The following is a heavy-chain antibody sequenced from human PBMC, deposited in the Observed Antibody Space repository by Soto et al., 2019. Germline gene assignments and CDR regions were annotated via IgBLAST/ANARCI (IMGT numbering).Heavy chain of an antibody. CDR3: AKNRQFRSYYESAGHYDN. V-gene: IGHV3-23*01. D-gene: IGHD3-10*01. Sequence: GGSLRLSCVASGFTFKNYDMRWIRQAPGKGLEWISGISGSGGVTYYADSVKGRFTISRDNSKNTLYLQMNSLRAEDTAIYYCAKNRQFRSYYESAGHYDNWGQGTLVTVSS. CDR2: ISGSGGVT. J-gene: IGHJ4*02. CDR1: GFTFKNYD.